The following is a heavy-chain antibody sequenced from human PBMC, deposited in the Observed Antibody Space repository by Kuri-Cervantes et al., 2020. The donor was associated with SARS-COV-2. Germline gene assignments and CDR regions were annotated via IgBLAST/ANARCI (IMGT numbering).Heavy chain of an antibody. CDR3: ARVGRAGPFDY. D-gene: IGHD6-13*01. J-gene: IGHJ4*02. Sequence: GSLRLSCAVYGGSFNDYWWSWVRQPPGTGLEWIGSIYHSGSTYYNPSLKSRVTISVDTSKNQFSLKLSSVTAADTAVYYCARVGRAGPFDYWGQGTPVTVSS. CDR1: GGSFNDYW. CDR2: IYHSGST. V-gene: IGHV4-34*01.